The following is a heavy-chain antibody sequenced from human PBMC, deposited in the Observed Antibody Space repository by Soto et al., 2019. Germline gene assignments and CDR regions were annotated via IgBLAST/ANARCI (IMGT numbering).Heavy chain of an antibody. D-gene: IGHD3-16*01. CDR2: VSASGRSR. CDR1: GIEFSNYA. V-gene: IGHV3-23*01. CDR3: IKEARGHSYASL. J-gene: IGHJ4*02. Sequence: GGSLRLSCVGSGIEFSNYAMSWVRQAPGKGLEWVSIVSASGRSRYHADSVKGRFTISRDNSKNTLYLHMTNLRAEDTAVYYCIKEARGHSYASLWGQGTPVTVSS.